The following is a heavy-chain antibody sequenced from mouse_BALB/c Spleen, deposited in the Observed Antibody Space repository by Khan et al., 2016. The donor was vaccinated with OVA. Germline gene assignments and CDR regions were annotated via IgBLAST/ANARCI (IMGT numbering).Heavy chain of an antibody. D-gene: IGHD2-10*01. J-gene: IGHJ4*01. Sequence: QVQLKQSGPGLVAPSQSLSITCTISGFSLTNYGVHWIRQPPGKGLEWLGVIWSDGSTTYNSALKSKLTITKDNSKIQVFLPMNSHQTDNTAIYFCARQPYYHYNSMDYWGQGTSVTVSS. CDR2: IWSDGST. CDR3: ARQPYYHYNSMDY. CDR1: GFSLTNYG. V-gene: IGHV2-6-1*01.